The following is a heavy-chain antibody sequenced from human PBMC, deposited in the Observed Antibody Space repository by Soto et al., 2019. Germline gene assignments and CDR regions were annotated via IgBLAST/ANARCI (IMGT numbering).Heavy chain of an antibody. CDR2: IYYSGST. V-gene: IGHV4-31*03. CDR1: GGSISSGGYY. CDR3: ARVRVANFDY. Sequence: SETLSLTCTVSGGSISSGGYYWSWIRQHPGKGLEWIGYIYYSGSTYYNPSLKSRVTISVDTSKNQFSLKLSSVTAADTAVYYCARVRVANFDYWGQGTLVTVSS. J-gene: IGHJ4*02. D-gene: IGHD2-15*01.